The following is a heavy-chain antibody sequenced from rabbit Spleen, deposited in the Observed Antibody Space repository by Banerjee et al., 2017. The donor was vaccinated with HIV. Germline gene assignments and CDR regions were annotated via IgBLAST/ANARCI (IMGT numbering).Heavy chain of an antibody. CDR3: ARGLGAATDYYPYYGMDL. CDR1: GVSFSGDSY. CDR2: IDIGSSGFT. D-gene: IGHD2-1*01. V-gene: IGHV1S40*01. J-gene: IGHJ6*01. Sequence: QSLEESGGDLVKPGASLTLTCIASGVSFSGDSYMCWVRQAPGKGLEWIACIDIGSSGFTYFATWAKGRFTISKTSSTTVTLQMTSLTAADTATYFCARGLGAATDYYPYYGMDLWGQGTLVTVS.